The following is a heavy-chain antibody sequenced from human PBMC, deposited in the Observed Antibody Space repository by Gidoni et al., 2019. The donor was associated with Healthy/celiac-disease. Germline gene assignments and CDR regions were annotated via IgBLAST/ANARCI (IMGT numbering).Heavy chain of an antibody. CDR2: IYYSGST. CDR3: ARVSSWYIGYFQH. V-gene: IGHV4-39*07. CDR1: GGSISSSSYY. Sequence: QLQLQESGPGLVKPSETLSLTCTVSGGSISSSSYYWGWIRQPPGKGLEWIGSIYYSGSTYYNPSLKSRVTISVDTSKNQFSLKLSSVTAADTAVYYCARVSSWYIGYFQHWGQGTLVTVSS. D-gene: IGHD6-13*01. J-gene: IGHJ1*01.